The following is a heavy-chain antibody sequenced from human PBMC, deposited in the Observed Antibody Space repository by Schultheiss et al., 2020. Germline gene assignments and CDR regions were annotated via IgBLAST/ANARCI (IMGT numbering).Heavy chain of an antibody. CDR1: GGSFSGYY. V-gene: IGHV4-34*11. Sequence: SETLSLTCAVYGGSFSGYYWSWIRQPPGKGLEWIGYIYYSGSTNYNPSLKSRVTISVDTSKNQFSLKLSSVTAADTAVYYCARGQTVRGLEYWGQGALVTVSS. D-gene: IGHD4-17*01. J-gene: IGHJ4*02. CDR3: ARGQTVRGLEY. CDR2: IYYSGST.